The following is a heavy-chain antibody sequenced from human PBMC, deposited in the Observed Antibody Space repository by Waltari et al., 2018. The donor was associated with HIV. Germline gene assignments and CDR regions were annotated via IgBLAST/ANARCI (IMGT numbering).Heavy chain of an antibody. J-gene: IGHJ6*02. D-gene: IGHD2-8*02. V-gene: IGHV3-21*01. CDR1: GFTFSSYS. CDR3: ARDRLVLGYCTGGVCYHGMDV. Sequence: EVQLVESGGGLVKPGGSLRLSCAASGFTFSSYSMNWVRQAPGKGLEWVSSISSSSSYIYYADLVKGRFTISRDNAKNSLYLQMNSLRAEDTAVYYCARDRLVLGYCTGGVCYHGMDVWGQGTTVTVSS. CDR2: ISSSSSYI.